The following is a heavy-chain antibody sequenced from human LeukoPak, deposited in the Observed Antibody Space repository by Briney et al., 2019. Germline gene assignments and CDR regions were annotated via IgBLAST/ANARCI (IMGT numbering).Heavy chain of an antibody. CDR2: INPSGGST. J-gene: IGHJ4*02. Sequence: ASVKVSCKASGYTFTSYYMHWVRQAPGRGLEWMGIINPSGGSTSYAQKFQGRVTMTRDTSTSTVYMELSSLRSEDTAVYYCASTIIYCSSTSCYTLDYWGQGTLVTVSS. V-gene: IGHV1-46*03. D-gene: IGHD2-2*02. CDR3: ASTIIYCSSTSCYTLDY. CDR1: GYTFTSYY.